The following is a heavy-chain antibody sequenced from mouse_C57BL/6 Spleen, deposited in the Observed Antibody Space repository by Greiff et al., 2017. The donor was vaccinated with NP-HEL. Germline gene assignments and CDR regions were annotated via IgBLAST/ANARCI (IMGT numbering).Heavy chain of an antibody. CDR2: IWSGGST. CDR3: ARNSPVVATNAMDY. D-gene: IGHD1-1*01. J-gene: IGHJ4*01. Sequence: VQLQQSGPGLVQPSQSLSITCTVSGFSLTSYGVHWVRQSPGKGLEWLGVIWSGGSTDYNAAFISSLSISKDNYKSQVFFKMNSLQADDTAIYYCARNSPVVATNAMDYWGQGTSVTVSS. V-gene: IGHV2-2*01. CDR1: GFSLTSYG.